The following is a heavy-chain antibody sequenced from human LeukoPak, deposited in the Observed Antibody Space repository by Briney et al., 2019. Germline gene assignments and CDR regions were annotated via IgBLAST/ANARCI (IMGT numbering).Heavy chain of an antibody. J-gene: IGHJ6*04. CDR2: ISSSGSTI. D-gene: IGHD3-10*02. V-gene: IGHV3-48*04. CDR3: AELGITMIGGV. CDR1: GITFSTYS. Sequence: GGSLRLSCAASGITFSTYSMNWVRQAPGKGLEWVSYISSSGSTIYYADSVKGRFTISRDNAKNSLYLQMNSLRAEDTAVYYCAELGITMIGGVWGKGTTVTISS.